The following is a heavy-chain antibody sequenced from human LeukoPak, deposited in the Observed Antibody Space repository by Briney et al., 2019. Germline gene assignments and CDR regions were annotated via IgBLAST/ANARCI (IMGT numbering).Heavy chain of an antibody. Sequence: GESLRLSCAASGFTVRLNYMTWVRQAPGKGLEWVSGISWNSGSIGYADSVKGRFTISRDNAKNSLYLQMNSLRAEDTALYYCASIVGATQGDYWGQGTLVTVSS. V-gene: IGHV3-9*01. CDR3: ASIVGATQGDY. J-gene: IGHJ4*02. D-gene: IGHD1-26*01. CDR2: ISWNSGSI. CDR1: GFTVRLNY.